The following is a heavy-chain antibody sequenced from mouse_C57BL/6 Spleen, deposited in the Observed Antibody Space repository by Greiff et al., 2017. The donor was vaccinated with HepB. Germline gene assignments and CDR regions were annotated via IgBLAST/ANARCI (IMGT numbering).Heavy chain of an antibody. CDR1: GYTFTDHT. J-gene: IGHJ1*03. CDR2: IYPRDGST. D-gene: IGHD1-1*01. V-gene: IGHV1-78*01. Sequence: VMLVESDAELVKPGASVKISCKVSGYTFTDHTIHWMKQRPEQGLEWIGYIYPRDGSTKYNEKFKGKATLTADKSSSTAYMQLNSLTSGDSAVYFCAREGYYYGSSYPYWYFDVWGTGTTVTVSS. CDR3: AREGYYYGSSYPYWYFDV.